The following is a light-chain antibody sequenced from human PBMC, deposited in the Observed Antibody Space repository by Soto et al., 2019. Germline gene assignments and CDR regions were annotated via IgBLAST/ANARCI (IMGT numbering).Light chain of an antibody. CDR3: QQYTYWSLT. Sequence: EIVMTQSPATLSVSPGERATLSCWASQSVSSNLAWYQQKPGQAPRLLIYDVSTRATGNPPRFSGSGSGTDLTLTIICLQSEEFEAYYCQQYTYWSLTFGGGTKVEIK. J-gene: IGKJ4*01. V-gene: IGKV3D-15*01. CDR1: QSVSSN. CDR2: DVS.